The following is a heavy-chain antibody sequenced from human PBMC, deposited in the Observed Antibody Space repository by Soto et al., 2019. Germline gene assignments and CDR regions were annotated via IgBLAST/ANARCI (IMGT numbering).Heavy chain of an antibody. CDR2: SGNRANSDTT. Sequence: VQLVESGGGLVQPGGSLRLSCAASGSTFSDNYMDWVRQAPGKGLEWVGRSGNRANSDTTEYGSSVKGRFTISRDDSKNSMYLQMNSLKTEDTAVYYCTRGYSGIDIYAFDIWGQGTLVTVSA. D-gene: IGHD1-26*01. J-gene: IGHJ3*02. CDR3: TRGYSGIDIYAFDI. CDR1: GSTFSDNY. V-gene: IGHV3-72*01.